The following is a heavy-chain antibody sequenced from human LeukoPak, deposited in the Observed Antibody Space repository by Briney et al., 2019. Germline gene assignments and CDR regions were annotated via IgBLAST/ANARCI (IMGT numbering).Heavy chain of an antibody. D-gene: IGHD2-2*01. V-gene: IGHV4-30-4*01. CDR2: IYYSGST. CDR3: ARVVPAAMGLEIYGMDV. CDR1: GGSISSGDYY. J-gene: IGHJ6*04. Sequence: SQTLSLTCTVSGGSISSGDYYWSWIRQPPGKGLEWIGYIYYSGSTYYNPSLKSRVTISVDTSKNQFSLKLSSVTAADTAVYYCARVVPAAMGLEIYGMDVWGKGTTVTASS.